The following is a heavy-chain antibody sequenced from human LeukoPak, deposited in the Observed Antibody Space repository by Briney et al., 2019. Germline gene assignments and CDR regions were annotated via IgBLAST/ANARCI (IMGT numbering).Heavy chain of an antibody. CDR2: ISGSGGST. V-gene: IGHV3-23*01. Sequence: GGSLRLSCEASGFTFSSYAMSWVRQAPGKGLEWVSAISGSGGSTYYADSVKGRFTISRDNSKNTLYLQMNSLRAEDTAVYYCAKDQIAVAGFVGIQRPGDFDYWGQGTLVTVSS. J-gene: IGHJ4*02. D-gene: IGHD6-19*01. CDR3: AKDQIAVAGFVGIQRPGDFDY. CDR1: GFTFSSYA.